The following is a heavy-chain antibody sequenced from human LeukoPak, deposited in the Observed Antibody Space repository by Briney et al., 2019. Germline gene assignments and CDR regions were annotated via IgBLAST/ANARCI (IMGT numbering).Heavy chain of an antibody. Sequence: SVKVSFKASGGTFSSYAISWVRQAPGQGLEWMGGIIPIFGTANYAQKFQGRITITADESTSTAYMELSSLRSEDTAVYYCASLFYDILTGSYYYGMDVWGKGTTVTVSS. CDR3: ASLFYDILTGSYYYGMDV. D-gene: IGHD3-9*01. CDR2: IIPIFGTA. CDR1: GGTFSSYA. J-gene: IGHJ6*04. V-gene: IGHV1-69*13.